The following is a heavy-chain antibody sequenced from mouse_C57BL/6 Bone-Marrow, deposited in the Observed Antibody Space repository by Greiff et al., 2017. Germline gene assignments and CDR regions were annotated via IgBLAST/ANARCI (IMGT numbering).Heavy chain of an antibody. Sequence: QVQLQQPGAELVKPGASVKMSCKASGYTFTSYWITWVKQRPGQGLEWIGDIYPGSGSTNYNEKFKSKATLTVDTSSSTDYMQLSRLTSEDSAVYYGARPYYSNYWYFGFWGTGTTVTVSS. CDR2: IYPGSGST. CDR1: GYTFTSYW. D-gene: IGHD2-5*01. V-gene: IGHV1-55*01. J-gene: IGHJ1*03. CDR3: ARPYYSNYWYFGF.